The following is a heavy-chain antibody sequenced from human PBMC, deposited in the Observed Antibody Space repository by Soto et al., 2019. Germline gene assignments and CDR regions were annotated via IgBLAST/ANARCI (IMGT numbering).Heavy chain of an antibody. D-gene: IGHD2-8*01. CDR1: GFTFSSYG. CDR2: ISYDGSNK. J-gene: IGHJ4*02. CDR3: AKVLMVYAMADPADY. Sequence: PGGSLRLSCAASGFTFSSYGMHWVRQAPGKGLEWVAVISYDGSNKYYADSVKGRFTISRDNSKNTLYLQMNSLRAEDTAVYYCAKVLMVYAMADPADYWGQGTLVTVSS. V-gene: IGHV3-30*18.